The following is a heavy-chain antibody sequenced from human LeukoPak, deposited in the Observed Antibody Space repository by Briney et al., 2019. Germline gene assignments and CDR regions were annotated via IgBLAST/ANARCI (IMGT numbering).Heavy chain of an antibody. V-gene: IGHV4-39*01. J-gene: IGHJ5*02. Sequence: SETLSLTCTVSAGSISSSSDYWGWIRQPPGKGLEWIVSVYYSGSTYYYPSLKSRLTISVDTSKNQFSLKLSSVTAADAAVYYCARHQNVVVPSALDHWGQGTLVTVSS. CDR3: ARHQNVVVPSALDH. CDR1: AGSISSSSDY. CDR2: VYYSGST. D-gene: IGHD2-2*01.